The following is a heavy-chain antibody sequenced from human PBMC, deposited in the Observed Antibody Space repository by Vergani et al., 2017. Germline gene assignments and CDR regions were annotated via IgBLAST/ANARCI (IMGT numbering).Heavy chain of an antibody. CDR2: ISDGGETK. V-gene: IGHV3-11*01. J-gene: IGHJ4*02. CDR3: VSDRGLCAGGRCYTEAWDY. Sequence: QVQLVASGGGLVRPGGSLRLSCAASGFIFSDYYMTWIRQTPGKGLEWLAHISDGGETKMYAESLKGRFTVSRDIAKNTLYLQVRSLRLEDTGVYHCVSDRGLCAGGRCYTEAWDYWGQGTPVTVSS. CDR1: GFIFSDYY. D-gene: IGHD2-2*02.